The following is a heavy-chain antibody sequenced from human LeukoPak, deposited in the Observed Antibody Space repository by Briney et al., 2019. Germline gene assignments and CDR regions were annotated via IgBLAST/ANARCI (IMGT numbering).Heavy chain of an antibody. CDR3: AREDAQPLHPGFDY. CDR1: GLTLSSYS. CDR2: VSSSSSTI. Sequence: GGSLRLSCAASGLTLSSYSMNWVRQAPGKGPEWVSYVSSSSSTIYYADSVKGRFTISRDNAKNSLYLQMNSLRDEDTAVYYCAREDAQPLHPGFDYWGQGTLVSVSS. J-gene: IGHJ4*02. D-gene: IGHD2-2*01. V-gene: IGHV3-48*02.